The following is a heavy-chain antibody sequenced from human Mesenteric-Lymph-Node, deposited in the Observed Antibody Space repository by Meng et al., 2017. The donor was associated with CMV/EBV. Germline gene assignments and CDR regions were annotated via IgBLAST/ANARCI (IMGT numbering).Heavy chain of an antibody. J-gene: IGHJ4*02. D-gene: IGHD4-17*01. CDR1: GFTFSSYA. CDR3: AKDGHDYGNNGGYLDH. CDR2: ISYDGSNK. Sequence: GGSLRLSCAASGFTFSSYAMHWVRQAPGKGLEWVAVISYDGSNKYYADSVKGRFTISRDNSKNTQYLQMNSLRTEDTAVYFCAKDGHDYGNNGGYLDHWGQGTLVTVSS. V-gene: IGHV3-30-3*02.